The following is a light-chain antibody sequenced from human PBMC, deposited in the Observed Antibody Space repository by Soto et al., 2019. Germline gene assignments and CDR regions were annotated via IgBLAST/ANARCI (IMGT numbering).Light chain of an antibody. CDR2: DAS. V-gene: IGKV3-11*01. CDR1: QSVSSY. CDR3: HQRSTWPPD. Sequence: EIVLTQSPATLSLSPGERATLSCRASQSVSSYLAWYQQKPGQAPRLLIYDASNRATGIPARFSGRGAGTDFTLTISSLAPEDFAVYYCHQRSTWPPDFGPGTKVDIK. J-gene: IGKJ3*01.